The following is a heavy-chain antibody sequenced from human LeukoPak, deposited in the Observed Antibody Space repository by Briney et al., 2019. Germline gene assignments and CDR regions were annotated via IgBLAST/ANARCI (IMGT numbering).Heavy chain of an antibody. J-gene: IGHJ4*02. D-gene: IGHD6-19*01. Sequence: GASVKVSCKASGYTFSSYYIYWVRQVPGQGLEWMGVINPSGGSTSYAQKFQGRVTMTRDTSTSTAYMEVTSLRSEDTAVYYCARLSIEVAGYADYWGQGTLVTVSS. CDR2: INPSGGST. CDR3: ARLSIEVAGYADY. CDR1: GYTFSSYY. V-gene: IGHV1-46*01.